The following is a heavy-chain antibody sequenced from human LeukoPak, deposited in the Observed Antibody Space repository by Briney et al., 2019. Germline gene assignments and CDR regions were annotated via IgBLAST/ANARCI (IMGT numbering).Heavy chain of an antibody. Sequence: PSQTLSLTCTVSGNSISCGDNYWSWIRPPGGKGREWFGRIYTSGSTNYNPSLKSRVTISGDTSKNQFSLRLSSVTAADTAVYYCARASYSYDINGWVPFDYWGQGTLVTVSS. J-gene: IGHJ4*02. CDR1: GNSISCGDNY. CDR2: IYTSGST. V-gene: IGHV4-61*02. CDR3: ARASYSYDINGWVPFDY. D-gene: IGHD3-22*01.